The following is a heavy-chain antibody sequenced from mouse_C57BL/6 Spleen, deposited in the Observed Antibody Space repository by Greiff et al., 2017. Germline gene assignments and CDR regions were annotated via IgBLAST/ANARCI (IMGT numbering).Heavy chain of an antibody. CDR2: IYPSDSET. Sequence: QVQLQQPGAELVRPGSSVKLSCKASGYTFTSYWMDWVKQRPGQGLEWIGNIYPSDSETHYNQKFKDKATLTVDKSSSTAYMQRSSLTSEDSAVYYCATYGNPAYYFDYWGQGTTLTVSS. V-gene: IGHV1-61*01. CDR1: GYTFTSYW. CDR3: ATYGNPAYYFDY. D-gene: IGHD2-1*01. J-gene: IGHJ2*01.